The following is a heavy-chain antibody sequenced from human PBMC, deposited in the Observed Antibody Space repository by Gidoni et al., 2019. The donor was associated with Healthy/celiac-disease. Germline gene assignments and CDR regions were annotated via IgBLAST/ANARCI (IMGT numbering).Heavy chain of an antibody. CDR3: ARGTYYYDSSGYYPYYFDY. J-gene: IGHJ4*02. V-gene: IGHV3-11*01. CDR1: GFTFSDYY. Sequence: QVQLVESGGGLVTTGGSLRLACAASGFTFSDYYMSWIRQAPGKGLEWVSYSSSSGSTISYADSVKGRFTISRDNAKNSLYLQMNSLRAEDTAVYYCARGTYYYDSSGYYPYYFDYWGQGTLVTVSS. CDR2: SSSSGSTI. D-gene: IGHD3-22*01.